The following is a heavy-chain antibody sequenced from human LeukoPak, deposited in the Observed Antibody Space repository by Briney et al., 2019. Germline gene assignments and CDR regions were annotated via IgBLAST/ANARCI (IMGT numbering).Heavy chain of an antibody. Sequence: ASVKVSCKASGYTFTSYDIHWVRQATGHGLEWMGWMNPNSAHTGHAQKFQGRVTMTRDTSISTAYMELSGLTPEDTAMYYCARGPSLHTNWVGGRWFDPWGQGTLVTVSS. D-gene: IGHD1-1*01. V-gene: IGHV1-8*01. CDR1: GYTFTSYD. J-gene: IGHJ5*02. CDR2: MNPNSAHT. CDR3: ARGPSLHTNWVGGRWFDP.